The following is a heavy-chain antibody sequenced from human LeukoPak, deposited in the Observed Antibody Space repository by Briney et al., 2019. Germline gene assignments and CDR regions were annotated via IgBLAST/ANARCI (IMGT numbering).Heavy chain of an antibody. D-gene: IGHD2-2*01. CDR2: FDPEDGET. J-gene: IGHJ3*02. CDR3: ATSSSLVVPAAIASDAFDI. V-gene: IGHV1-24*01. Sequence: ASVKVSCKVSGYTLTELSMHWVRQAPGKGHEWMGGFDPEDGETIYAQKCQGRVTMTEDTSTDTAYMQLSSLRSEDTAVYYCATSSSLVVPAAIASDAFDIWGQGTMVTVSS. CDR1: GYTLTELS.